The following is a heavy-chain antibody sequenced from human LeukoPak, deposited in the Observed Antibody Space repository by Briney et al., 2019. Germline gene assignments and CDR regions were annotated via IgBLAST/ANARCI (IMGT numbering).Heavy chain of an antibody. CDR1: GFIFSNYV. CDR2: ISGSSVKT. D-gene: IGHD3-9*01. J-gene: IGHJ4*02. Sequence: GGSPRLSCAASGFIFSNYVMSWVRQAPGKGPEWVSAISGSSVKTYYADSVKGRFTISRDDSENTLYLQMNSLRAEDTAIYYCTREEAYFDSLLAYYFDYWGQGTLVTVSS. V-gene: IGHV3-23*01. CDR3: TREEAYFDSLLAYYFDY.